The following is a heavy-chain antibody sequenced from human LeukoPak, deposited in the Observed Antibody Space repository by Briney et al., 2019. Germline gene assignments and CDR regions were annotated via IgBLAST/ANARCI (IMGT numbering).Heavy chain of an antibody. J-gene: IGHJ4*02. V-gene: IGHV1-2*02. CDR1: GYSFTGYY. D-gene: IGHD3-3*01. Sequence: VASVKVSCKASGYSFTGYYIHWVRQAPGQGLEWLGWINPNSGDTNYAQKFQGRVTMTRDTSISTAYMELSSLRSDDTAVYYCARVGTTIFGDYWGQGTLVTVSS. CDR2: INPNSGDT. CDR3: ARVGTTIFGDY.